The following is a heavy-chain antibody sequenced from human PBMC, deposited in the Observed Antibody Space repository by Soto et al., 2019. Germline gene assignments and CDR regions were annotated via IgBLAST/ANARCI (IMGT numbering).Heavy chain of an antibody. V-gene: IGHV1-46*01. CDR3: ARESFGYYDSSGYFDY. CDR1: GYTFTSYY. D-gene: IGHD3-22*01. Sequence: GASVKVSCKASGYTFTSYYMHWVRQAPGQGLEWMGIINPSGGSTSYAQKFQGRVTMTRDTSTSTVYMELSSLRSEDTAVYYCARESFGYYDSSGYFDYWGQGTLVTVSS. CDR2: INPSGGST. J-gene: IGHJ4*02.